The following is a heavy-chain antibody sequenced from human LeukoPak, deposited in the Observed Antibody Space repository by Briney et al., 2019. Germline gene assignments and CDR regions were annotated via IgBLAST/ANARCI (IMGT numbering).Heavy chain of an antibody. J-gene: IGHJ5*02. CDR2: INHSGST. CDR1: GGSFSGYY. Sequence: ASETLSLTCAVYGGSFSGYYWSWIRQPPGKGLEWIGEINHSGSTNYNPSLKSRVTISVDTSKNQFSLKLCSVTAADTAVYYCARDAGFLDPWGQGTLVTVSS. V-gene: IGHV4-34*01. D-gene: IGHD3-3*01. CDR3: ARDAGFLDP.